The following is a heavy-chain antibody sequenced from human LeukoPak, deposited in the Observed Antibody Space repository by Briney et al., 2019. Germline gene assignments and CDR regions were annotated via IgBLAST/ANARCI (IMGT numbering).Heavy chain of an antibody. D-gene: IGHD6-19*01. J-gene: IGHJ4*02. V-gene: IGHV1-2*02. Sequence: GASVKVSCKASGYTFTSYDINWVRQATGQGLEWMGWMNPNSGGTNYAQKFQGRVTMTRDTSISTAYMELSRLRSDDTAVYYCAREILYGLVLGNFDYWGQGTLVTVSS. CDR1: GYTFTSYD. CDR3: AREILYGLVLGNFDY. CDR2: MNPNSGGT.